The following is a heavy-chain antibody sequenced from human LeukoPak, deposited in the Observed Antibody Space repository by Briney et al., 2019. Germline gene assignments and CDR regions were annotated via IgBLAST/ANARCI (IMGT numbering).Heavy chain of an antibody. D-gene: IGHD3-10*01. CDR1: GYTFTNYG. Sequence: GASVKVSCKASGYTFTNYGFSWVRQAPGQGLEWMGWISGYNGKTDYSQKLQGRVTMTTDPSTSTAYMELRSLTSDDTAVYYCARDVGVSQFDSWGQGTLVTVSS. CDR3: ARDVGVSQFDS. J-gene: IGHJ4*02. CDR2: ISGYNGKT. V-gene: IGHV1-18*01.